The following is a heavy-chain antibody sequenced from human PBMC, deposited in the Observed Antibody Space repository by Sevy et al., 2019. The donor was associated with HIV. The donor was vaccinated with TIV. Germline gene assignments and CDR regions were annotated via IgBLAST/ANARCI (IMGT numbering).Heavy chain of an antibody. Sequence: GGSLRLSCAASGFTFTNYVMNWVRQAPGKGLEWVSYISPSGSPIYYADSVKGRFTNSRDNAKNSLYLQMNCLGADDTGRYYCARDLVASTLTMDVWGQGTTVTVSS. CDR3: ARDLVASTLTMDV. J-gene: IGHJ6*02. D-gene: IGHD2-15*01. V-gene: IGHV3-48*03. CDR1: GFTFTNYV. CDR2: ISPSGSPI.